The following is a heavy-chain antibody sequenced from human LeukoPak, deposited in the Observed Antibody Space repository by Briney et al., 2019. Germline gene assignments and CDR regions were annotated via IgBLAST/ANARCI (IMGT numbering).Heavy chain of an antibody. D-gene: IGHD1-1*01. V-gene: IGHV4-59*01. CDR1: GGSINTYY. J-gene: IGHJ4*02. CDR3: ARRGVKTTRFDY. Sequence: SVTLSLTCTVSGGSINTYYWSWIRQPPGKGLEWIGYLYNSGTTNHNPSLKSLVSISGDTSKNQFSLKLNSVTAADTAVYYCARRGVKTTRFDYWGQGILVTVSS. CDR2: LYNSGTT.